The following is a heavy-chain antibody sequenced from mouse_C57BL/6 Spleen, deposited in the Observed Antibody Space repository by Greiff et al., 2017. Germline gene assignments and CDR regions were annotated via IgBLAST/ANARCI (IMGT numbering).Heavy chain of an antibody. V-gene: IGHV1-66*01. D-gene: IGHD2-5*01. Sequence: QVQLQQSGPELVKPGASVKISCKASGYSFTSYYIHWVKQRPGQGLEWIGWIYPGSGNTKYNEKFKGKATLTADTSSSTAYMQLSSLTSEDSAVYYCARSGSNYAFDYWGQGTTLTVSS. J-gene: IGHJ2*01. CDR2: IYPGSGNT. CDR3: ARSGSNYAFDY. CDR1: GYSFTSYY.